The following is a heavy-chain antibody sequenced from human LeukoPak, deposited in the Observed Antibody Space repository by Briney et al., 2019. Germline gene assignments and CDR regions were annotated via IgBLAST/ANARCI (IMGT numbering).Heavy chain of an antibody. CDR1: GFTFSNAW. CDR3: ATDFYDST. J-gene: IGHJ5*02. Sequence: PGGSLRLSCATSGFTFSNAWMNWVRQAPGKGLEWVGRIRSNSDGGTIDYAAPVKGRFTLSRDDSKTTLYLQMNSLQTEDTAVYYCATDFYDSTWGQGTLVTVSS. CDR2: IRSNSDGGTI. V-gene: IGHV3-15*07. D-gene: IGHD3-22*01.